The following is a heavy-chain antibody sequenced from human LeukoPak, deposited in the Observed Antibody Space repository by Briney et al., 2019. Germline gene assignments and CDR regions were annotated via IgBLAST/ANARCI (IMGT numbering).Heavy chain of an antibody. V-gene: IGHV6-1*01. CDR2: TYYRSKWYN. D-gene: IGHD2-15*01. CDR3: ARGYCSGGSCRSLNWFDP. J-gene: IGHJ5*02. Sequence: SQTLSLTCSISGDSVSSNSAAWNWIRQSPSRGLEWLGRTYYRSKWYNEYAVSVKSRITINPDTSKNQFSLQLNSVTPEDTAVYYCARGYCSGGSCRSLNWFDPWGQGTLVTVSS. CDR1: GDSVSSNSAA.